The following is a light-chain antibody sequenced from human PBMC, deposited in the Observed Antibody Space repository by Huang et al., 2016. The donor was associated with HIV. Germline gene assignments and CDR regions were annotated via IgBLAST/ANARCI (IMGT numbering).Light chain of an antibody. CDR3: QQYNNWPPLT. CDR2: GTS. Sequence: EIVMTQSPATLSVSPGERATLSCRASQSVSTNLAWYQQKAGQAPRLLMYGTSTRATGGPARFSGSGSGTEVTLTISSLQSEDFAVYYCQQYNNWPPLTFGGGTRVEIK. J-gene: IGKJ4*01. CDR1: QSVSTN. V-gene: IGKV3-15*01.